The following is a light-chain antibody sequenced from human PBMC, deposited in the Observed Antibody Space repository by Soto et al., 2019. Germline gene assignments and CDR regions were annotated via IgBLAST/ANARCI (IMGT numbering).Light chain of an antibody. CDR1: QSVNSY. CDR2: DSS. J-gene: IGKJ4*01. CDR3: QHRKNCPPGAA. Sequence: EMVLTQSPATLSLSPGERATLSCRASQSVNSYLAWYQQKPGQAPMLLIYDSSNRATGIPARFSGSRSGTDFTLTISSPEPDDFAVYYCQHRKNCPPGAACGGGTKVEIK. V-gene: IGKV3-11*01.